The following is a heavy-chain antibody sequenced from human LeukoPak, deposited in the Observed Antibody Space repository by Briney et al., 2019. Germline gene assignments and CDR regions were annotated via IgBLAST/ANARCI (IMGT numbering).Heavy chain of an antibody. Sequence: GGSLRLSCAASGFTFSSYAMSWVRQAPGKGLEWVSAISGSGGSTYYADSVKGRFTISRDNSKNTLYLQMNSLRAEDTAVYYCARSIVGATRRSYYYYGMDVWGQGTTVTVSS. V-gene: IGHV3-23*01. D-gene: IGHD1-26*01. CDR1: GFTFSSYA. CDR2: ISGSGGST. J-gene: IGHJ6*02. CDR3: ARSIVGATRRSYYYYGMDV.